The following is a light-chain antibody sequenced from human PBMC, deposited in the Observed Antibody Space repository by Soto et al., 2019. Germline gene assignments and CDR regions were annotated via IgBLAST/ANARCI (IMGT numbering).Light chain of an antibody. V-gene: IGKV3-20*01. CDR1: QSVRTY. CDR3: QQYGTSPTWT. J-gene: IGKJ1*01. CDR2: YAS. Sequence: EIVLTQSPVTLSLSPGERAPLSCRASQSVRTYLAWYQVKPGQAPRLLIYYASSRASGVPARFSGSGSGTDFTLTISRLEPEDFAVYYCQQYGTSPTWTFGQGTKV.